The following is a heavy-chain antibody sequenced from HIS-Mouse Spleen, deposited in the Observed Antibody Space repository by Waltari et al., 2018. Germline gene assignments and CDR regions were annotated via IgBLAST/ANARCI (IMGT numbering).Heavy chain of an antibody. CDR2: ISYDGSNK. Sequence: QVQLVESGGGVVQPGRSLRLSCAASGFTFSSYGMHWVRQAPGKGVEGVAVISYDGSNKYYADSVKGRFTISRDNSKNTLYLQMNSLRAEDTAVYYCAKEYSSSHNWFDPWGQGTLVTVSS. CDR3: AKEYSSSHNWFDP. D-gene: IGHD6-13*01. CDR1: GFTFSSYG. V-gene: IGHV3-30*18. J-gene: IGHJ5*02.